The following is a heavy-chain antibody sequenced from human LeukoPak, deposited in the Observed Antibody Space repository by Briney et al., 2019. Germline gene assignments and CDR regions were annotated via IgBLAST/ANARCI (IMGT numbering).Heavy chain of an antibody. Sequence: PGGSLRLSCAASGFTFSSYGMHWVRLAPGKGLEWVAVISDDGTRKYYADSVQGRFTISRDNSKNTLYLQMNSLRAEDTAVYYCAREFSGYAFDIWGQGTMVTVSS. CDR1: GFTFSSYG. CDR3: AREFSGYAFDI. CDR2: ISDDGTRK. J-gene: IGHJ3*02. V-gene: IGHV3-30*03. D-gene: IGHD6-19*01.